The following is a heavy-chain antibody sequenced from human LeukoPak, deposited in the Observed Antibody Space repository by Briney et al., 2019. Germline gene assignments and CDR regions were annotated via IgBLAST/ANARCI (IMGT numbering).Heavy chain of an antibody. CDR3: CRAEPCDY. J-gene: IGHJ4*02. D-gene: IGHD1-26*01. V-gene: IGHV1-18*01. Sequence: ASVRVSCKASGYTFSSYGMTWVRQAPGHALEWAGWINAYTVNRNYAQKIHARVTLPTVTSTSPGYLEVRGLTSDGRSLDYGCRAEPCDYWGQGNLCSVSS. CDR2: INAYTVNR. CDR1: GYTFSSYG.